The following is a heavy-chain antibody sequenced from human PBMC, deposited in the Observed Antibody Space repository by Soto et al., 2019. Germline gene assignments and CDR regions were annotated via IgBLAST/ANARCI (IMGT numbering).Heavy chain of an antibody. CDR1: GYTFTSHG. CDR2: ISAYNGNT. D-gene: IGHD3-16*01. CDR3: ARDGDGYSYAFDF. J-gene: IGHJ4*02. V-gene: IGHV1-18*04. Sequence: QFQLVQSGGEVKNNGASVKVSCKASGYTFTSHGIAWVRQAPGQGLEWMGWISAYNGNTKYARKFQGRVTMTTDTSTSTAYMELRSLMSDDTAVYYCARDGDGYSYAFDFWGQGSLVTVSS.